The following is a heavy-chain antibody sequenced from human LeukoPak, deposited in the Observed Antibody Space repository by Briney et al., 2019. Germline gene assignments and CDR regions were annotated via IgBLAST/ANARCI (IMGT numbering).Heavy chain of an antibody. CDR3: ARPRKDNDYGDYGGFDP. CDR2: IYYSGNT. D-gene: IGHD4-17*01. Sequence: SETLSLTCTVSGDSISTYYWSWIRQPPGKGLEWIGYIYYSGNTNYNPSLKSRVTISLDTFKNQFSLKLSSVTAADTAVYYCARPRKDNDYGDYGGFDPWGQGTLVTASS. J-gene: IGHJ5*02. CDR1: GDSISTYY. V-gene: IGHV4-59*08.